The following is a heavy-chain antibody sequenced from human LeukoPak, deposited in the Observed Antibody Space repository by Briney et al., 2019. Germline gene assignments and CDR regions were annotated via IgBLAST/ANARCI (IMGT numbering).Heavy chain of an antibody. J-gene: IGHJ6*04. Sequence: PSETLSLTCAVYGGPFSGYYWSWVRQPPGKGLDWIGEINHSGGTNYNPSLKSRVTISVDKSKNQFSLKLSSVTAADTAVYYCARARVVVPAALFLRGGDCNLDVWGKGTTVTVSS. CDR3: ARARVVVPAALFLRGGDCNLDV. V-gene: IGHV4-34*01. D-gene: IGHD2-2*01. CDR2: INHSGGT. CDR1: GGPFSGYY.